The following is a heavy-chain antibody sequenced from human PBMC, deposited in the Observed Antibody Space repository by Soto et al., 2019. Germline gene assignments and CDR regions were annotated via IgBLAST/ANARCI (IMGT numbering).Heavy chain of an antibody. CDR2: ISWNSGSI. CDR3: AKDTGSEVVAATGIFDY. D-gene: IGHD2-15*01. J-gene: IGHJ4*02. V-gene: IGHV3-9*01. Sequence: SLRLSCAASGFTFDDYAMHWVRQAPGKGLEWVSGISWNSGSIGYADSVKGRFTISRDNAKNSLYLQMNSLRAEDTALYYCAKDTGSEVVAATGIFDYWGQGTLVTVSS. CDR1: GFTFDDYA.